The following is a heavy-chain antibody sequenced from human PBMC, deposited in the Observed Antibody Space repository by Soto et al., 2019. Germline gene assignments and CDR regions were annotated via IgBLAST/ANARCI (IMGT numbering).Heavy chain of an antibody. CDR3: ASVYGDYSY. D-gene: IGHD4-17*01. V-gene: IGHV1-69*02. J-gene: IGHJ4*02. CDR2: IIPILGIA. Sequence: QVQLVQSGAEVKKPGSSVKVSCKASGGTFSSYTISWVRQAPGQGLEWMGRIIPILGIANYAQKFQGRVTITADKSASTAYMELSSLRFEDTAVYYCASVYGDYSYWGQGTLVTVSS. CDR1: GGTFSSYT.